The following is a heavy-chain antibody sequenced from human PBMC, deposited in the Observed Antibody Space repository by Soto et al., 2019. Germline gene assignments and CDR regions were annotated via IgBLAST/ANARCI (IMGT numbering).Heavy chain of an antibody. Sequence: DVQVLESGGGLVQPGGSLRLSCAASGFTFSDYDMRWVRQAPGKGLEWVSAISGSGGRTFYADSVKGRFTISRDNSKNTLYLQMNSLRAEDTAVYYCAREFYYYYMDVWGRGTTVTVSS. CDR3: AREFYYYYMDV. CDR1: GFTFSDYD. V-gene: IGHV3-23*01. CDR2: ISGSGGRT. J-gene: IGHJ6*03.